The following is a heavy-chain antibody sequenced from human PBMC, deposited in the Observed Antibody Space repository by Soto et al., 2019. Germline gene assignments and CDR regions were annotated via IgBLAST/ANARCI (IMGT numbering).Heavy chain of an antibody. V-gene: IGHV3-23*01. Sequence: PGGSLRLSCAASGFTFSSYAMSWVRQAPGKGLEWVSAISGSGGSTYYADSVKGRFTISRDNSKNTLYLQMNSLRAEDTAVYYSGHGIGVGGVITPPFDYWGRGPLVTFPS. CDR3: GHGIGVGGVITPPFDY. CDR2: ISGSGGST. J-gene: IGHJ4*02. D-gene: IGHD3-10*01. CDR1: GFTFSSYA.